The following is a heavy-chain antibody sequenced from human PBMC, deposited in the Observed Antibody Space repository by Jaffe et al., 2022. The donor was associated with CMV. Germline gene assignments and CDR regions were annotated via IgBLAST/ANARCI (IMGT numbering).Heavy chain of an antibody. CDR1: GGTFSSYA. CDR2: IIPILGIA. Sequence: QVQLVQSGAEVKKPGSSVKVSCKASGGTFSSYAISWVRQAPGQGLEWMGRIIPILGIANYAQKFQGRVTITADKSTSTAYMELSSLRSEDTAVYYCARDRTNIVVVVAATDYYYYMDVWGKGTTVTVSS. CDR3: ARDRTNIVVVVAATDYYYYMDV. V-gene: IGHV1-69*09. J-gene: IGHJ6*03. D-gene: IGHD2-15*01.